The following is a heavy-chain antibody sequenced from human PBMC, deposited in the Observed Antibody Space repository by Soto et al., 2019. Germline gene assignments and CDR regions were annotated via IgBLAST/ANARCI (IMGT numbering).Heavy chain of an antibody. V-gene: IGHV3-48*03. J-gene: IGHJ6*02. Sequence: GGSLRLSCAASGFTFSSYEMNWVRQAPGKGLEWVSYISSSGSTIYYADSVKGRFTISRDNAKNSLYLQMNSLRAEDTAVYYCARDLFLYYGMDVWGQGTTVTVSS. CDR2: ISSSGSTI. D-gene: IGHD2-21*01. CDR3: ARDLFLYYGMDV. CDR1: GFTFSSYE.